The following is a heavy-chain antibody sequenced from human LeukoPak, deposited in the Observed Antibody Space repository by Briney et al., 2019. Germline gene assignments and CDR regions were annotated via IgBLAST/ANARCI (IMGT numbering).Heavy chain of an antibody. Sequence: ASVKVSCKSSGYAFANYLDHWVRQAPGQGLEWMGRIDPGGGSTDYALKFRDRVTLTRDKSTNMAYMEVTSLTSEDTAVYYCARKSNSGWHGACDYWGQGTLVTVSS. CDR2: IDPGGGST. D-gene: IGHD5-12*01. V-gene: IGHV1-46*01. CDR1: GYAFANYL. J-gene: IGHJ4*02. CDR3: ARKSNSGWHGACDY.